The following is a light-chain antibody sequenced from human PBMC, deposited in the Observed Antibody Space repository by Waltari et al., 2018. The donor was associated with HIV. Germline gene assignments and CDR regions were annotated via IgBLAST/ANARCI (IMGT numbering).Light chain of an antibody. J-gene: IGKJ4*01. Sequence: DIQMTQSPSTLSASVGDRVTITCRDSQSISSWLAWYQQKPGKAPKLLSYKASSLESGVPSRFSGSGSGTEFTLTISSLQPDDFATYYCQQYKSYPLTFGGGTKVEIK. V-gene: IGKV1-5*03. CDR3: QQYKSYPLT. CDR1: QSISSW. CDR2: KAS.